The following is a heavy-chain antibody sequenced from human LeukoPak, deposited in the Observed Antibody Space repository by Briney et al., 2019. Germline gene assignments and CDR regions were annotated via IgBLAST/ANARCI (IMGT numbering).Heavy chain of an antibody. CDR3: ATAYDFWSGNGGARWFDY. CDR2: IIPIFGTA. V-gene: IGHV1-69*06. CDR1: GGTFSSYA. J-gene: IGHJ4*02. D-gene: IGHD3-3*01. Sequence: SVKVSCKASGGTFSSYAISWVRQAPGQGLEWMGGIIPIFGTANYAQKFQGRVTITADKSTSTAYMELSSLRSEDTAVYYCATAYDFWSGNGGARWFDYWGQGTLVTVSS.